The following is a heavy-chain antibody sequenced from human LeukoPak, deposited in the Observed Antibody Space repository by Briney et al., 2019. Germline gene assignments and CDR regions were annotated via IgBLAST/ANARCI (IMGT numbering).Heavy chain of an antibody. CDR2: IYYSGST. CDR3: ARDSPYYYDSGSTRFDY. D-gene: IGHD3-10*01. Sequence: PSETLSLTCTVSGGSFNTYFWSWIRQPPGKGLEWIGYIYYSGSTNYNPSLKSRVTISVDTSKDQFSLKLSSVTAADTAVYYCARDSPYYYDSGSTRFDYWGQGILVTVSS. J-gene: IGHJ4*02. V-gene: IGHV4-59*01. CDR1: GGSFNTYF.